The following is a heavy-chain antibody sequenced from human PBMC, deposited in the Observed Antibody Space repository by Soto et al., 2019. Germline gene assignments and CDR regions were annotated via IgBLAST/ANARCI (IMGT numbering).Heavy chain of an antibody. D-gene: IGHD2-15*01. CDR2: ISGTASRI. V-gene: IGHV3-23*01. J-gene: IGHJ4*02. Sequence: EVQLLESGGGLVLPGASLRLSCAGSGFNPTTTPLSWVRQAPGKGLEWVTTISGTASRIYYVDSVKGRFFISRDNSKNTVTLQMNNLTVDDTAVYFCATAFRYCDNWGQGTRVSVSS. CDR3: ATAFRYCDN. CDR1: GFNPTTTP.